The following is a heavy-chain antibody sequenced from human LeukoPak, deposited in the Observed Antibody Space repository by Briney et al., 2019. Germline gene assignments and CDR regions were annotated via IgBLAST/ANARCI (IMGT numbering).Heavy chain of an antibody. Sequence: GGSLRLSCAASGFTFSSYSMNWVRQAPGKGLEWVSYISSSSSTIYYADSVKGRFTFSRDNAKNSLYLQMNSLRDEDTAVYYCARGGSSWYRGENWFDPWGQGTLVTVSS. CDR3: ARGGSSWYRGENWFDP. V-gene: IGHV3-48*02. CDR1: GFTFSSYS. CDR2: ISSSSSTI. J-gene: IGHJ5*02. D-gene: IGHD6-13*01.